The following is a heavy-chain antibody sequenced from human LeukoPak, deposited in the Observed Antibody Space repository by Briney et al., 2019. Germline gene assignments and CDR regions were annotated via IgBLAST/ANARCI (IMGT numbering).Heavy chain of an antibody. J-gene: IGHJ5*02. Sequence: ASVTVSCKASGYTFTGYYMHWVRQAPGQGLEWMGWINPNSGGTNYVQKFQGRVTMTRDTSISTAYMELSRLRSDDKAVYCCARDCSSTSCSGFDPWGQGTLVTVSS. CDR1: GYTFTGYY. CDR3: ARDCSSTSCSGFDP. CDR2: INPNSGGT. V-gene: IGHV1-2*02. D-gene: IGHD2-2*01.